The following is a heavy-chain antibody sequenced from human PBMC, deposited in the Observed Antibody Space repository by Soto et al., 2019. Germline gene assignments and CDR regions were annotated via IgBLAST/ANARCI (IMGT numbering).Heavy chain of an antibody. CDR2: IYYSGST. Sequence: QLQLQESGPGLVKPSETLSLTCTVSGGSISSSSYYWGWIRQPPGKGLEWIGSIYYSGSTYYNPSLKSRVTISVDTSKNQFSLKLSSVTAADTAVYYCASHQQLVPFDYWGQGTLVTVSS. CDR3: ASHQQLVPFDY. CDR1: GGSISSSSYY. J-gene: IGHJ4*02. V-gene: IGHV4-39*01. D-gene: IGHD6-13*01.